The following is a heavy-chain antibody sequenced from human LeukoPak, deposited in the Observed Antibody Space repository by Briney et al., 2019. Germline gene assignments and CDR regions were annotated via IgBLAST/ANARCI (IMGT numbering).Heavy chain of an antibody. CDR3: AARTAAVH. J-gene: IGHJ4*02. CDR2: ISGYVGST. V-gene: IGHV3-23*01. Sequence: PGGSLRLSCAASGFTFSSYAMTWVRQGPGKGLEWVSSISGYVGSTYYADSVKGRFTISRDNSKNTVFLQMSSLRAEDTAVYYCAARTAAVHWGQGTLVTVSS. CDR1: GFTFSSYA. D-gene: IGHD6-13*01.